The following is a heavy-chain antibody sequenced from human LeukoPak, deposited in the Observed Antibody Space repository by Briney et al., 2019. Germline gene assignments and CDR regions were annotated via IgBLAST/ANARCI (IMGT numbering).Heavy chain of an antibody. J-gene: IGHJ4*02. D-gene: IGHD2-2*02. V-gene: IGHV3-30*02. CDR3: AKQLGYCSSTSCHTFDY. CDR2: IRYDGSNK. Sequence: GGSLRLSCAASGFTFSSYGMHWVRQAPGKGLEWVAFIRYDGSNKYYADSVKGRFTISRDNSKNTLYLQMNSLRAEDTAVYYCAKQLGYCSSTSCHTFDYWGQGTLVTVSS. CDR1: GFTFSSYG.